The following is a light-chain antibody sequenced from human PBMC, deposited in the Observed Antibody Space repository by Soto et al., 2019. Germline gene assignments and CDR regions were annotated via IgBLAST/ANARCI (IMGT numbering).Light chain of an antibody. V-gene: IGLV2-14*03. J-gene: IGLJ2*01. CDR1: SSDVGRYKL. CDR3: SSYTTSTTLI. Sequence: QSVLTQPASVSGSPGQSITISCTGTSSDVGRYKLVSWYQQHPGKAPKLMIYDVTNWPSGVSNRFSGSKSGNTASLTISGLQAEDEADYYCSSYTTSTTLIFGGGTKLTVL. CDR2: DVT.